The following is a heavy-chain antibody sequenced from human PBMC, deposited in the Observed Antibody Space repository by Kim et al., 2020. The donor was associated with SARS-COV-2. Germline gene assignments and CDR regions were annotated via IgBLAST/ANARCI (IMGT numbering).Heavy chain of an antibody. Sequence: SETLSLTCAVYGGSFSGYYWSWIRQPPGKGLEWIGEINHSGSTNYNPSLKSRVTISVDTSKNQFSLKLSSVTAADTAVYYCARGFRWFGELDPFDYWGQGTLVTVSS. CDR3: ARGFRWFGELDPFDY. CDR1: GGSFSGYY. J-gene: IGHJ4*02. D-gene: IGHD3-10*01. CDR2: INHSGST. V-gene: IGHV4-34*01.